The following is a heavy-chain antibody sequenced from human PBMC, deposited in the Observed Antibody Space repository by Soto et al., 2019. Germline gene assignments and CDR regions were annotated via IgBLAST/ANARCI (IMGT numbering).Heavy chain of an antibody. V-gene: IGHV1-18*01. CDR3: ARDRDWNLDY. J-gene: IGHJ4*02. Sequence: ASMKVYFQASGYNVSQFRIGSMRQAPRQGLEWMGWIYIDDTKYAQNLQGRVTMTTDTSTSTVYMELRSLRSDDTAVYYCARDRDWNLDYWGQGT. D-gene: IGHD1-1*01. CDR2: IYIDDT. CDR1: GYNVSQFR.